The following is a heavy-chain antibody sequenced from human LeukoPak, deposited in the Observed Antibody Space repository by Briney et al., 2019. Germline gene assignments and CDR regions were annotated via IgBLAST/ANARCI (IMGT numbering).Heavy chain of an antibody. CDR1: GYTFTSYA. CDR2: IHAGNGNT. CDR3: ARDQELTYFDY. J-gene: IGHJ4*02. D-gene: IGHD1-26*01. V-gene: IGHV1-3*01. Sequence: GASVKVSCKASGYTFTSYAMHWVRQAPGQELEWMGWIHAGNGNTKYSQKFQGRVTITRDTSASTAYMELSSLRSEDTAVYYCARDQELTYFDYWGQGTLVTVSS.